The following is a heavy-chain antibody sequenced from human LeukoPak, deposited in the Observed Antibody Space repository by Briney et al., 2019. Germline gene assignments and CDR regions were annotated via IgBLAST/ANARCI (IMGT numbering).Heavy chain of an antibody. J-gene: IGHJ5*02. V-gene: IGHV4-59*01. Sequence: IXSYYWSWIRQPPGKGLEWIGYIYYSGSTNYNPSLKSRVTISVETSKNQFSLKQSSVTAADTAVYYCARAFGYSSSWYEYNWFDPWGQGTLVTVSX. CDR2: IYYSGST. D-gene: IGHD6-13*01. CDR1: IXSYY. CDR3: ARAFGYSSSWYEYNWFDP.